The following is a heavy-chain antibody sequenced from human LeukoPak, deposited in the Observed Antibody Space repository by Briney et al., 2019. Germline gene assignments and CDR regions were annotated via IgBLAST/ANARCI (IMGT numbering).Heavy chain of an antibody. Sequence: GGSLRLSCAASGFIFSNAWMSWVRQAPGKGLEWVGRIKTKTDGWTTDYAAPVKGRFTISRDDSKNTLYLQMNSLKTEDTALYYCITVERRLLNTSPYWGEGTLVTVSS. CDR2: IKTKTDGWTT. D-gene: IGHD5-24*01. V-gene: IGHV3-15*05. CDR1: GFIFSNAW. CDR3: ITVERRLLNTSPY. J-gene: IGHJ4*02.